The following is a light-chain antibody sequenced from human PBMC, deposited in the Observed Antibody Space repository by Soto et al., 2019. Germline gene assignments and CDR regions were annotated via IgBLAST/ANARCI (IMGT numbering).Light chain of an antibody. CDR1: ESVNSN. V-gene: IGKV3-15*01. CDR3: QQYNNWPRT. CDR2: RAS. J-gene: IGKJ1*01. Sequence: EIVMTQSPASLSVSPGERATLSCRASESVNSNLAWYQQKPGQAPRLLIYRASTRATGIPARFSGSGSGTDFTLTISGLHSEDFAVYYCQQYNNWPRTFGQGTKVDIK.